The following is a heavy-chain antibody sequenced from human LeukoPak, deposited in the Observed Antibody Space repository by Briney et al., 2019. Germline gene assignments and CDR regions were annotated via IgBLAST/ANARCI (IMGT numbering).Heavy chain of an antibody. CDR2: INHSGST. CDR3: ASLPYGDYDLFYFDY. CDR1: GGSFSGYY. D-gene: IGHD4-17*01. Sequence: PSETLSLTCAVYGGSFSGYYWSWIRQPPGKGLEWIGEINHSGSTNYNPSLKSRVTISVDTSKNQFSLKLSSVTAADTAVYYCASLPYGDYDLFYFDYWGQGTLVTVSS. V-gene: IGHV4-34*01. J-gene: IGHJ4*02.